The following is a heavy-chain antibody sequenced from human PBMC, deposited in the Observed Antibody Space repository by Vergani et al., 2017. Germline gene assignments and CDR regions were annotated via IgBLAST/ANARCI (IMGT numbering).Heavy chain of an antibody. CDR1: GASVNSYY. CDR2: VSFRGDT. V-gene: IGHV4-59*02. J-gene: IGHJ4*02. D-gene: IGHD3-10*01. CDR3: ARSRIYYRAGRPRY. Sequence: QVKLQESGPGLVKPSETLSLTCTVSGASVNSYYWSWIRQPPGKGLEWMGYVSFRGDTLYNPSVKGRMTISLNTSSKPFYLYLTSVTAADTAVYYCARSRIYYRAGRPRYWGPGTLVTLS.